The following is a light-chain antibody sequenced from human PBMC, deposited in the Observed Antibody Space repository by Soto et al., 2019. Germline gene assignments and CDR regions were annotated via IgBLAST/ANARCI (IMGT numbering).Light chain of an antibody. Sequence: ELLLTQSPGTLSLSPGDRATLSCRASQSVSSSYLAWYQQKPGQAPRLLIYGSSYRATGIPDRFSGSGSGTDFTLTISRQEPEDFAVYYCQRYGTSDFTFGPGTKVDIK. CDR1: QSVSSSY. V-gene: IGKV3-20*01. CDR2: GSS. CDR3: QRYGTSDFT. J-gene: IGKJ3*01.